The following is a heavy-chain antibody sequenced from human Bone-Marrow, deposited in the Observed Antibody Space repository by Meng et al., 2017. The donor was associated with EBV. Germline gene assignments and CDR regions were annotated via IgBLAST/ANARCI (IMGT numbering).Heavy chain of an antibody. J-gene: IGHJ4*02. CDR2: INSDGSST. CDR1: GFTFSSYW. Sequence: EVQLVESGGGLVQPGVCLRSSWAASGFTFSSYWMHWVRQAPGKGLVWVSRINSDGSSTTYADSVKGRFTISRDNAKNTLYLQMNSLRAEDTAVYYCARDPHYYDSSGYYYNWGQGPLGTVAS. V-gene: IGHV3-74*01. D-gene: IGHD3-22*01. CDR3: ARDPHYYDSSGYYYN.